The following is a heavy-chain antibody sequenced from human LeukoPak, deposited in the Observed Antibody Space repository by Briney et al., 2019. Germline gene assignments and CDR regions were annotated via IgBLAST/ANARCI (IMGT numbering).Heavy chain of an antibody. CDR2: ISSSSSYI. D-gene: IGHD3-22*01. J-gene: IGHJ3*02. CDR3: ASLYYYDSSGYPDAFDI. Sequence: TGGSLRLSCAASGFTFSSYSMNWVRQAPGKGLEWVSSISSSSSYIYYADSVKGRFTISRDNAKNSLYLQMNSLRAEDTAVYYCASLYYYDSSGYPDAFDIWGQGTMVTVSS. V-gene: IGHV3-21*01. CDR1: GFTFSSYS.